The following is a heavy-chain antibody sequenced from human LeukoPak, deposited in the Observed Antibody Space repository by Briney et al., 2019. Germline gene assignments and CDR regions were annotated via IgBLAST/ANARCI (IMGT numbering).Heavy chain of an antibody. CDR1: GYTFTSYD. Sequence: GASVKVSCKASGYTFTSYDINWVRQATGQGLEWMGWINPNSGGTNYAQKFQGRVTMTRDTSISTAYMELSRLRSDDTAVYYCARGQLLWDDYWGQGTLVTVSS. V-gene: IGHV1-2*02. CDR3: ARGQLLWDDY. D-gene: IGHD2-2*01. J-gene: IGHJ4*02. CDR2: INPNSGGT.